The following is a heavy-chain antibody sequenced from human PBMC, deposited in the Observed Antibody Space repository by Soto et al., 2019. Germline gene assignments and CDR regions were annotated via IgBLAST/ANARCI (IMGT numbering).Heavy chain of an antibody. D-gene: IGHD6-19*01. V-gene: IGHV4-59*01. CDR3: ARGGYSSGWYGS. J-gene: IGHJ5*01. CDR1: GGSISSYY. Sequence: SETLSITCTVSGGSISSYYWSWIRQPPGKGLEWIGYIYYSGSTNYNPSLKSRVTISVDTSKNQFSLKLSSVTAADTAVYYCARGGYSSGWYGSWGQGTLVTVSS. CDR2: IYYSGST.